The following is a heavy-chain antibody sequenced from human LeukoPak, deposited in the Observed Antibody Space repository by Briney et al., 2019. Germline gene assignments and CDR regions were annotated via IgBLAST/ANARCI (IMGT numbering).Heavy chain of an antibody. J-gene: IGHJ5*02. D-gene: IGHD2-2*01. CDR1: GYSISSGYY. CDR2: IYHSGST. CDR3: ARGARIVVVPARKWFDP. V-gene: IGHV4-38-2*02. Sequence: SETLSLTCTVSGYSISSGYYWGWIRQPPGKGLEWIGNIYHSGSTDYTPSLKSRVTISVDTSKNQFSLKLSSVTAADTAVYYCARGARIVVVPARKWFDPWGQGTLVTVSS.